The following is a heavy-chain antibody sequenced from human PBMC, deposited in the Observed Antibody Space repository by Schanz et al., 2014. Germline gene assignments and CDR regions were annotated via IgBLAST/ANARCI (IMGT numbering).Heavy chain of an antibody. Sequence: QVQLLQFGGGVVQPGRSLRLSCAASGFTFSIYAMHWVRQAPGKGLEWVALISNDGSIKYYADSVEGRFTISRDNAKNSLYLQMNSLRAEDTSVYYCAREEGWGIAAAGPKHYYYGMDVWGQGTTVTVSS. CDR2: ISNDGSIK. V-gene: IGHV3-30-3*01. CDR1: GFTFSIYA. J-gene: IGHJ6*02. D-gene: IGHD6-13*01. CDR3: AREEGWGIAAAGPKHYYYGMDV.